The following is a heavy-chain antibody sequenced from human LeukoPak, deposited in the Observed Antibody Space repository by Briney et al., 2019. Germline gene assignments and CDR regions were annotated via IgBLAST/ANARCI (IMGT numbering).Heavy chain of an antibody. CDR3: ARDPGGSGPAS. Sequence: PSQTLSLTCTVSGGSISSLNYHWTWIRQPAGTGLELIGRIYTSGSTNYSPSFKSRVTISIDTSKNQFSLKLSSVTAADTAVYYCARDPGGSGPASWGPGTLVTVSS. CDR2: IYTSGST. D-gene: IGHD6-19*01. J-gene: IGHJ5*02. CDR1: GGSISSLNYH. V-gene: IGHV4-61*02.